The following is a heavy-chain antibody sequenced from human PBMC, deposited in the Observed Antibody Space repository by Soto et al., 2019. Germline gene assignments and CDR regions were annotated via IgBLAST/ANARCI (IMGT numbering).Heavy chain of an antibody. CDR2: INPNSGGT. CDR3: ARELGQQLENYYDYGMDV. Sequence: ASVKVSCKASGYTFTGYYMHWVRQAPGQGLEWMGWINPNSGGTNYAQKFQGWVTMTRDTSISTAYMELSRLRSDDTAVYYCARELGQQLENYYDYGMDVWGQGTTVTVSS. CDR1: GYTFTGYY. J-gene: IGHJ6*02. V-gene: IGHV1-2*04. D-gene: IGHD6-13*01.